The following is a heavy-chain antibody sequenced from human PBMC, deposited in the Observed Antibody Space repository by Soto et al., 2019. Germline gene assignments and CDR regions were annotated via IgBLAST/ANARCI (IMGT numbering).Heavy chain of an antibody. CDR3: ARDRGYTGLGWLDP. V-gene: IGHV1-69*18. Sequence: QVQVVQSGAEVRKPGSSVKVSCKASVGTFSSHGVGWVRQAPGQGLEWMGKIIPFFGTTNYAQKFQGRVTITADESTSTVSLEVSSLTSEDTAIYSCARDRGYTGLGWLDPWGQGTLVTVSS. D-gene: IGHD5-18*01. J-gene: IGHJ5*02. CDR1: VGTFSSHG. CDR2: IIPFFGTT.